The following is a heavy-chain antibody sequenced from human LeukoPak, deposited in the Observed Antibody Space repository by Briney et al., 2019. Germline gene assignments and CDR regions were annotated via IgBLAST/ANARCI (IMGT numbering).Heavy chain of an antibody. CDR1: GFSFSKYD. CDR2: IDNSGFHI. V-gene: IGHV3-23*05. CDR3: AKESGYSSGWDYFDS. Sequence: GGSLRLSCAASGFSFSKYDLNWVRRAPGKGLEWISAIDNSGFHIYHADSVKGRFTTSRDNSKNTLYLQMNSLKAEDTAVYYCAKESGYSSGWDYFDSWGQGTLVTVSS. D-gene: IGHD3-10*01. J-gene: IGHJ4*02.